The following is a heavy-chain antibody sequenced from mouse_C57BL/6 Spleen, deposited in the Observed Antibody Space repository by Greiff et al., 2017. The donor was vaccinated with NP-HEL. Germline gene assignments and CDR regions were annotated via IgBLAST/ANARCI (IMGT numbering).Heavy chain of an antibody. CDR1: GFSFTSYG. D-gene: IGHD1-1*01. V-gene: IGHV2-2*01. CDR2: IWSGGST. J-gene: IGHJ1*03. Sequence: QVQLQQSGPGLVQPSQSLSITCTVSGFSFTSYGVHWVRQSPGKGLEWLGVIWSGGSTDYNAAFISRLSISKDNSKSQVFFKMNSLQADDTAIYYCASYYYGSSRWYFDVWGTGTTVTVSS. CDR3: ASYYYGSSRWYFDV.